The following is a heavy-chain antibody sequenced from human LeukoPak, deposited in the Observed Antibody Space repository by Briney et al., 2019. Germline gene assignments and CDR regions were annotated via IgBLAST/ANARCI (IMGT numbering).Heavy chain of an antibody. V-gene: IGHV4-59*12. CDR3: ARSLGWTTQPIDY. Sequence: SETLSLTCTVSGGSISSYYWSWIRQPPAKGLEWIGYIYYSGSTNYNPSLKSRVTISVDTSKNQFSLKLSSVTAADTAVYYCARSLGWTTQPIDYWGQGTLVTVSS. D-gene: IGHD4-23*01. CDR1: GGSISSYY. J-gene: IGHJ4*02. CDR2: IYYSGST.